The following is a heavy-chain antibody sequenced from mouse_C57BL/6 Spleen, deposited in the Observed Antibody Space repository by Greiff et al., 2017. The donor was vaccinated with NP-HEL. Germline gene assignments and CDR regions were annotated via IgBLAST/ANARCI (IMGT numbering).Heavy chain of an antibody. CDR1: GFTFSNYW. CDR3: TGIYYGYDGAVDY. Sequence: EVKLQESGGGLVQPGGSMKLSCVASGFTFSNYWMNWVRQSPEKGLEWVAQIRLKSDNYATHYAESVKGRFTISRDDSKSSVYLQMNNLRAEDTGIYYCTGIYYGYDGAVDYWGQGTTLTVSS. CDR2: IRLKSDNYAT. V-gene: IGHV6-3*01. J-gene: IGHJ2*01. D-gene: IGHD2-2*01.